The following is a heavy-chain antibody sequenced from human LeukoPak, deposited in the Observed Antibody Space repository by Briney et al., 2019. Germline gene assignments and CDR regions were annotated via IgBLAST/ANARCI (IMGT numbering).Heavy chain of an antibody. J-gene: IGHJ4*02. D-gene: IGHD3-9*01. CDR2: INHSGST. V-gene: IGHV4-34*01. CDR3: ARERTGILTGYTIDY. Sequence: PSETLSLTCAVYGGSFSGYYWSWIRQPPGKGPEWIGEINHSGSTNYNPSLKSRVTISVDTSKNQFSLKLSSVTAADTAVYYCARERTGILTGYTIDYWGQGTLVTVSS. CDR1: GGSFSGYY.